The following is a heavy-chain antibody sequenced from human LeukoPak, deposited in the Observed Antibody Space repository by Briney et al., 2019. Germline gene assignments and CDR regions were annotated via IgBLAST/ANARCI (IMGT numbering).Heavy chain of an antibody. J-gene: IGHJ4*02. CDR1: GFTVSSNY. Sequence: GGSLRLSCAASGFTVSSNYMSWVRQAPGKGLEWVSVIYGGVNTYYADSVKGRFTISRDNSKNTLYLQMNSLRAGDTAVYYCAKDRLGAILYFDYWGQGTLVTVSS. V-gene: IGHV3-53*01. D-gene: IGHD1-26*01. CDR2: IYGGVNT. CDR3: AKDRLGAILYFDY.